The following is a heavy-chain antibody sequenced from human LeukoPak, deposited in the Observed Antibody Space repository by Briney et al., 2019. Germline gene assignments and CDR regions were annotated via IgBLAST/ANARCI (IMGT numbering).Heavy chain of an antibody. CDR1: GYSISSGYF. Sequence: SETLPLTCTVSGYSISSGYFWGWIRQPPGKGLEWIGSIYHSGSTYYNPSLKSRVSISVDTSKNQLSLKLSSVTAADTAVYYCARKQPGKPINWFDPWGQGTLVTVSS. D-gene: IGHD1-14*01. V-gene: IGHV4-38-2*02. CDR2: IYHSGST. CDR3: ARKQPGKPINWFDP. J-gene: IGHJ5*02.